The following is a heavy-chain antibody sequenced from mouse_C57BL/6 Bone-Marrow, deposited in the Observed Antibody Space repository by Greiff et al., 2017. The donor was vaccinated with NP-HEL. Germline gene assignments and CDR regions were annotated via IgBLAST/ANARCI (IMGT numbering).Heavy chain of an antibody. V-gene: IGHV1-64*01. D-gene: IGHD3-2*02. Sequence: QIQLQQPGAELVKPGASVKLSCKASGYTFTSYWMHWVKQRPGQGLEWIGMIHPNSGSTNYNEKFKSKATLTVDKSSSTAYMQLSSLTSEDSAVYYCARWLRLPFAYWGQGTLVTVSA. CDR3: ARWLRLPFAY. CDR1: GYTFTSYW. J-gene: IGHJ3*01. CDR2: IHPNSGST.